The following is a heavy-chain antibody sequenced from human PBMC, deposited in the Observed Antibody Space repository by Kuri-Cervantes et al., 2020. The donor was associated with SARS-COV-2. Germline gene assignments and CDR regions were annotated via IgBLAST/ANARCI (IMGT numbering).Heavy chain of an antibody. D-gene: IGHD3-3*01. V-gene: IGHV1-18*01. CDR2: ISAYNGNT. CDR3: ARDIAHYDFWSGYSYYYGMDV. CDR1: GYTFTSYA. J-gene: IGHJ6*02. Sequence: ASVKVSCKASGYTFTSYAMHWVRQAPGQGLEWMGWISAYNGNTNYAQKLQGRVTMTTDTSTSTAYMELRSLRSDDTAVYYCARDIAHYDFWSGYSYYYGMDVWGQGTTVTVSS.